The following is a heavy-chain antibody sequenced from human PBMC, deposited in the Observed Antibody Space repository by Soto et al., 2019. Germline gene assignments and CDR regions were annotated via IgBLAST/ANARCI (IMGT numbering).Heavy chain of an antibody. CDR2: IGESGTPT. Sequence: EVQLLESGGGLVQPGGSLRLSCAASGFTFSSYAMKWVRQAPGKGLEWVSLIGESGTPTYYADSVKGRFTISRDNSGNTLFLEMYSLRAKDTAVYYCARYIPGVRYYGMDVWGQGTTVTGSS. CDR3: ARYIPGVRYYGMDV. J-gene: IGHJ6*02. CDR1: GFTFSSYA. D-gene: IGHD5-18*01. V-gene: IGHV3-23*01.